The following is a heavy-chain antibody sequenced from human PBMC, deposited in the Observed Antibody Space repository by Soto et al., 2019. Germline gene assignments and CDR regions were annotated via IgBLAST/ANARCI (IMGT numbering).Heavy chain of an antibody. Sequence: EVQLVESGGGLVQPGGSLRLSCGASGFTFRTYWLSWVRQVPGKGLEWVANINQDGSEKHYVDSVKGRFTISRDNAKKSLYLQMSSLRADDTALYYCARDGSTSWYSYDYHGMDVWGQGTKVTVSS. CDR2: INQDGSEK. V-gene: IGHV3-7*05. CDR1: GFTFRTYW. J-gene: IGHJ6*02. D-gene: IGHD5-18*01. CDR3: ARDGSTSWYSYDYHGMDV.